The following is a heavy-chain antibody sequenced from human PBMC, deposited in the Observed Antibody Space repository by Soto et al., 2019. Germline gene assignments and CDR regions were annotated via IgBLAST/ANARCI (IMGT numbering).Heavy chain of an antibody. CDR3: ARGRQIDFWSGRPYHYYYYGMDV. CDR1: GGTISSYG. D-gene: IGHD3-3*01. Sequence: QVQLVQSGTEVKKPGSWVRVSCKASGGTISSYGLSWVRQAPGQGLEWMGGVIPMFHTPDYAQKFQGRVTITADESTDTVYLELSSLKFDDSGVYFCARGRQIDFWSGRPYHYYYYGMDVWGQGTTVTVSS. CDR2: VIPMFHTP. J-gene: IGHJ6*02. V-gene: IGHV1-69*01.